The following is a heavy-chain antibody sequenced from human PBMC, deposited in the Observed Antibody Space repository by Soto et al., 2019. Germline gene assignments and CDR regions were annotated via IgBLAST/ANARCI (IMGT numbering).Heavy chain of an antibody. V-gene: IGHV1-18*01. J-gene: IGHJ4*02. CDR2: IRAYNGNT. Sequence: ASVKVSCKASGYTFTSYGISWVRQAPGQGLEWMGWIRAYNGNTNYAQRLQGRVTMTTDTSTCTTYMELRSLRSDDTAMYYCARDRFLGGHIDYWGQGTLVTVSS. D-gene: IGHD5-12*01. CDR3: ARDRFLGGHIDY. CDR1: GYTFTSYG.